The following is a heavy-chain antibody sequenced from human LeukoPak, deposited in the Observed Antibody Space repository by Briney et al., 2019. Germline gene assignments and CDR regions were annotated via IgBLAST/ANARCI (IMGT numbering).Heavy chain of an antibody. D-gene: IGHD2/OR15-2a*01. J-gene: IGHJ6*03. CDR1: GSTFTSYG. Sequence: ASVKVSCKASGSTFTSYGISWVRQAPGQGLEWMGWISAYNGNTNYAQKLQGRVTMTTDTSTSTAYMELRSLRSDDTAVYYCARVSTDYYYYHMDVWGKGTTVTVSS. CDR3: ARVSTDYYYYHMDV. CDR2: ISAYNGNT. V-gene: IGHV1-18*01.